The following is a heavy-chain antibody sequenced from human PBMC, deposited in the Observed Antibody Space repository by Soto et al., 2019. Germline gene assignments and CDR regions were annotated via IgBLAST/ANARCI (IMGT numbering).Heavy chain of an antibody. CDR1: GFTFSSYA. V-gene: IGHV3-30-3*01. CDR3: ARGQDDFWSGYYW. Sequence: GGSLRLSCAASGFTFSSYAMHWVRQSPGKGLEWVAVISYDGSNKYYADSVKGRFTISRDNSKNTLYLQMNSLRAEDTAVYYCARGQDDFWSGYYWWGQGTLVTVSS. D-gene: IGHD3-3*01. J-gene: IGHJ4*02. CDR2: ISYDGSNK.